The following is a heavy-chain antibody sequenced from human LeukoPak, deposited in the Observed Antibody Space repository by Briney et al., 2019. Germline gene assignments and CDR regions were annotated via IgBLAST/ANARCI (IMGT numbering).Heavy chain of an antibody. CDR1: GYTFTSYD. CDR2: MNPNSGNT. Sequence: ASVKVSCKASGYTFTSYDINWVRQATGQGLEWMGWMNPNSGNTGYAQKFQGRVTMTRNTSISTAYMELSSLRSEGTAVYYCARAGGTIFRHKFDPWGQGTLVTVSS. J-gene: IGHJ5*02. V-gene: IGHV1-8*01. CDR3: ARAGGTIFRHKFDP. D-gene: IGHD3-3*01.